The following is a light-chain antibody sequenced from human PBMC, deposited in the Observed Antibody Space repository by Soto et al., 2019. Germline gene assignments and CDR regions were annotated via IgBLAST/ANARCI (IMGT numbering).Light chain of an antibody. CDR1: RDITRN. CDR3: QQYDTSPYT. V-gene: IGKV1-33*01. Sequence: DLQMTQSPSSLSASVGDRVTITCQASRDITRNLNWYQQKPGKAPKLLIYDVFNLRPGVPSRFTGRGSGTAFSLTITSLQPEDVATYYCQQYDTSPYTFGQGTKLEIK. J-gene: IGKJ2*01. CDR2: DVF.